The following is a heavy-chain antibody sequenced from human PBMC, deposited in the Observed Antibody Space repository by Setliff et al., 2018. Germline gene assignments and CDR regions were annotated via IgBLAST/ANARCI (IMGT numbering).Heavy chain of an antibody. CDR2: IYGGGGT. J-gene: IGHJ6*03. Sequence: GGSLRLSCVASGFDITYSYLSWVRQAPGRGLEWVSVIYGGGGTYYADSVKGRFIISRHDSRNTLYLQMTSLRPEDTAVYFCARDSTTDYFYYYIDVWG. V-gene: IGHV3-53*04. CDR1: GFDITYSY. CDR3: ARDSTTDYFYYYIDV.